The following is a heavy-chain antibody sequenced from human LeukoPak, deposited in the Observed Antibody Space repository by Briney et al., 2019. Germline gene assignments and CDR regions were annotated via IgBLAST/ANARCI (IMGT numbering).Heavy chain of an antibody. CDR3: VKVAKYYYGSETYYFFEH. J-gene: IGHJ4*02. Sequence: GGSLRLSCAASGFTFSSYEMNWVRQAPGKGLEWVSYISSSGSTIYYADSVKGRFTISRDNAKNSLYLQMNSLRVEDTGIYYCVKVAKYYYGSETYYFFEHWGQGTPVTASS. V-gene: IGHV3-48*03. CDR2: ISSSGSTI. D-gene: IGHD3-10*01. CDR1: GFTFSSYE.